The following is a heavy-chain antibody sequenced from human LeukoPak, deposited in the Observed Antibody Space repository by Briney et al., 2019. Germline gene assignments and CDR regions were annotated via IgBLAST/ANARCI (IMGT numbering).Heavy chain of an antibody. CDR2: ISSSSSYI. Sequence: GGSLRLSCAASGFTFSSYSMNWVRQAPGKGLEWVSSISSSSSYIYYADSVKGRFTISRDNAKNSLYLQMNSLRAEDMAVYYCARSGRGGAFDMWGQGTMVTVSS. J-gene: IGHJ3*02. D-gene: IGHD1-26*01. CDR1: GFTFSSYS. V-gene: IGHV3-21*01. CDR3: ARSGRGGAFDM.